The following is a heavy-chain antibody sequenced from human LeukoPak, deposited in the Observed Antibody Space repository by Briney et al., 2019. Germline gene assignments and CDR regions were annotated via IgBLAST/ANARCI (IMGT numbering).Heavy chain of an antibody. J-gene: IGHJ4*02. CDR1: GFTFDDYA. Sequence: GGSLRLSCAASGFTFDDYAMHWVRQAPGKGLEWVAVISYDGSNKYYADSVKGRFTISRDNSKNTLYLQMNSLRAEDTAVYYCACYSSSSFWEFDYWGQGTLVTVSS. D-gene: IGHD6-6*01. CDR2: ISYDGSNK. CDR3: ACYSSSSFWEFDY. V-gene: IGHV3-30-3*01.